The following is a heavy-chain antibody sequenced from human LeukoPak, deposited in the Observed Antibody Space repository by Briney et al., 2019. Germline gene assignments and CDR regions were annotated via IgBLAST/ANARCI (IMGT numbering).Heavy chain of an antibody. Sequence: SETLSLTCTVPGGSISSGSYYWSWIRQPAGKGLEWIGRIYTSGSTNYNPSLKSRVTISVDTSKNQFSLKLSSVTAADTAVYYCARAYYYDSRGSAFDIWGQGTMVTVSS. V-gene: IGHV4-61*02. D-gene: IGHD3-22*01. J-gene: IGHJ3*02. CDR1: GGSISSGSYY. CDR3: ARAYYYDSRGSAFDI. CDR2: IYTSGST.